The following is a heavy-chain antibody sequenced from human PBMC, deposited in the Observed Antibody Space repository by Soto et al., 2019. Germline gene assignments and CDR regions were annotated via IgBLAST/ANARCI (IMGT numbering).Heavy chain of an antibody. Sequence: KPSETLSLTCVVSGGSISSTNWWSWVRQPPGKGLEWIGEIYHSGSTSYNPSLESRVTISVDKSKNNFSLKLNSVTAADTAVYYCAKRGPYYDSSGYYYSGQGTLVTVSS. J-gene: IGHJ4*02. D-gene: IGHD3-22*01. V-gene: IGHV4-4*02. CDR1: GGSISSTNW. CDR2: IYHSGST. CDR3: AKRGPYYDSSGYYY.